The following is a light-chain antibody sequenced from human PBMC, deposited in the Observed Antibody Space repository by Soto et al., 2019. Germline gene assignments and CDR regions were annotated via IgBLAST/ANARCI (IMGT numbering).Light chain of an antibody. Sequence: EIVLTQSPGTLSLSPGERATLSCRASQSVTSGYLAWYQQKPGQAPRLLTYNASSRATGIPDRFSGSGSGTDFTLTISRLEPEDFAVYYCQQYGTSLLYTFGQGTNLEIK. V-gene: IGKV3-20*01. J-gene: IGKJ2*01. CDR3: QQYGTSLLYT. CDR1: QSVTSGY. CDR2: NAS.